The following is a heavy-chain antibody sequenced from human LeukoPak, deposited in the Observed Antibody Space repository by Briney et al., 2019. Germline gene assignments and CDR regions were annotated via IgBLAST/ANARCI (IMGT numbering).Heavy chain of an antibody. D-gene: IGHD2-21*02. CDR2: ISYDGSNK. J-gene: IGHJ4*02. CDR1: GFTFSSYG. CDR3: AKGVVVTATDGPDY. V-gene: IGHV3-30*18. Sequence: GGSLRLSCAASGFTFSSYGMHWVRQAPGKGLEWVAVISYDGSNKYYADSVKGRFTISRDNSKNTLYLQTNSLRAEDTAVYYCAKGVVVTATDGPDYWGQGTLVTVSS.